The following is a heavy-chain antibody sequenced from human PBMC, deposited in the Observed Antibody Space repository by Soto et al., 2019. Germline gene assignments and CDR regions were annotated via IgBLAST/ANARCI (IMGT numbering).Heavy chain of an antibody. CDR2: IIPIFGTA. D-gene: IGHD2-15*01. CDR3: ARGLGYCSGGSCYSRVGNWFDP. Sequence: QVQLVQSGAEVKKPGSSVKVSCKASGGTFSSYAISWVRQAPGQGLEWMGGIIPIFGTANYAQKFQGRVTITADESTSTAYMELSSLRSEDTAVYYCARGLGYCSGGSCYSRVGNWFDPWGQGTLVSVSS. CDR1: GGTFSSYA. V-gene: IGHV1-69*12. J-gene: IGHJ5*02.